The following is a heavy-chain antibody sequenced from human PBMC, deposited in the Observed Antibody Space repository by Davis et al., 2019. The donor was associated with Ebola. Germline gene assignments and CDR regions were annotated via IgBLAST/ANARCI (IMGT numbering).Heavy chain of an antibody. J-gene: IGHJ2*01. Sequence: GESLKISCAASGFSFSTNAMIWVRQAPGKGLEWVSGISGSGGSTYYADSVKGRFTVSRDNAKNSLYLQMNSLRAEDTAVYYCVRDPALVVTGGGWFFGLWGRGTLVTVSS. V-gene: IGHV3-23*01. CDR3: VRDPALVVTGGGWFFGL. CDR2: ISGSGGST. CDR1: GFSFSTNA. D-gene: IGHD2-21*02.